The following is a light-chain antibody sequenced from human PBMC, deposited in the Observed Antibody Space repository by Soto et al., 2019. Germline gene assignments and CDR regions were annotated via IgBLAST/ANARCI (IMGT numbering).Light chain of an antibody. CDR3: QSYDSSLSAVV. J-gene: IGLJ3*02. CDR1: SSNIGADYD. V-gene: IGLV1-40*01. Sequence: QSVLTQPPSVSGAAGQRVTISCTGSSSNIGADYDVHWYQQLPGTAPKLIIYGNSSRPSGVPDRFSGSKSDTSASLAITGLQAEDEAYYYCQSYDSSLSAVVFGGGTKLTVL. CDR2: GNS.